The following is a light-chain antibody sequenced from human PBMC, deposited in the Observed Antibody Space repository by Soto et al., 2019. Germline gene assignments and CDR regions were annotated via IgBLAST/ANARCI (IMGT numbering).Light chain of an antibody. J-gene: IGKJ1*01. Sequence: EIVLTQSPGTLSLSPGERATLSCRASQSVGSTYLAWYQQKPGQAPRLLIYGASSRATGIPDRFSGSGSGADFTLTISRLETEDFAVYYCQPFGSSPTFGQGTKVEIK. CDR1: QSVGSTY. CDR3: QPFGSSPT. CDR2: GAS. V-gene: IGKV3-20*01.